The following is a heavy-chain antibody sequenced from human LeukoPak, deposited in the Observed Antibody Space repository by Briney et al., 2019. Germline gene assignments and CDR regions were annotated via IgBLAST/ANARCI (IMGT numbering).Heavy chain of an antibody. D-gene: IGHD3-10*01. CDR2: IYYSGST. Sequence: SETLSLTCTVSGGSISSYYWSWIRQPPGKGLEWIGYIYYSGSTKYNPSLKSRITISVDTSKNQFSLKLSSVTAADTAVYYCASVLWFGGIFFDYWGQGVKVTVSS. CDR3: ASVLWFGGIFFDY. CDR1: GGSISSYY. V-gene: IGHV4-59*08. J-gene: IGHJ4*02.